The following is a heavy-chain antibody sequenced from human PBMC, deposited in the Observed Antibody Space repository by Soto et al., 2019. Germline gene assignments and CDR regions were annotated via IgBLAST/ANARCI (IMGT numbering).Heavy chain of an antibody. J-gene: IGHJ4*02. D-gene: IGHD3-22*01. CDR3: AKGEGSSGYYYLLDY. Sequence: VQLVESGGGLVQPGRSLRLSCAASGFTFDDYAMHWVRQAPGKGLEWVSGISWNSGSIGYANSVKGRFTISRDNAKNSLYLQMNKLRAEHTSLYYCAKGEGSSGYYYLLDYWGQGTLVTVSS. CDR2: ISWNSGSI. CDR1: GFTFDDYA. V-gene: IGHV3-9*01.